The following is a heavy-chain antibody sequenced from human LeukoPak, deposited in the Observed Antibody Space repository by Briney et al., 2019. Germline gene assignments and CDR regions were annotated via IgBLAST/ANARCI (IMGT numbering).Heavy chain of an antibody. V-gene: IGHV4-4*07. CDR2: IYTSGST. CDR1: GGSISSYY. J-gene: IGHJ6*03. CDR3: ARGKPSSGWYLYYYYYMDV. Sequence: PSETLSLTCTVSGGSISSYYWSWIRQPAGKGLEWIGRIYTSGSTNYNPSLKSRVTMSVDTSKNQFSLKLSSVTAADTAVYYCARGKPSSGWYLYYYYYMDVWGKGTTVTISS. D-gene: IGHD6-19*01.